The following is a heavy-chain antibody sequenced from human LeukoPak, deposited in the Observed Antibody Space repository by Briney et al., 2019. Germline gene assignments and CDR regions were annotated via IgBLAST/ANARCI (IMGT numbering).Heavy chain of an antibody. D-gene: IGHD3-10*01. V-gene: IGHV3-21*01. J-gene: IGHJ4*02. CDR2: ISSSSSYI. Sequence: PGGSLRLSCAASGFTFSSYSMTWVRQAPGKGLEWVSSISSSSSYIYYADSVKGRFTVSRDNAKNSLYLQMNSLRDEDTAVYYCARDYYGSGSYRRFDYWGQGTLVTVSS. CDR1: GFTFSSYS. CDR3: ARDYYGSGSYRRFDY.